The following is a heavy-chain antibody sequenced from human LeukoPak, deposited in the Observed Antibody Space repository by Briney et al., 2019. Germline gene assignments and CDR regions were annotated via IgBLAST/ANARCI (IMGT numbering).Heavy chain of an antibody. Sequence: GGSLRLSCAASGFTFSTYAMHWVRQAPGKGLEWVALISYDGSDKFYTASVEGRFTISRDTSKNTLYLQMNSLRADDTAIYYCARDYYYGSGSPPGDTFDIWGQGIMVTVSS. CDR2: ISYDGSDK. CDR1: GFTFSTYA. D-gene: IGHD3-10*01. V-gene: IGHV3-30-3*01. CDR3: ARDYYYGSGSPPGDTFDI. J-gene: IGHJ3*02.